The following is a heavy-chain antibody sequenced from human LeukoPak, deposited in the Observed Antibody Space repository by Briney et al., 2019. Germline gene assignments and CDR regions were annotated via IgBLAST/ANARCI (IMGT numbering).Heavy chain of an antibody. D-gene: IGHD6-13*01. V-gene: IGHV1-46*01. J-gene: IGHJ4*02. CDR2: INPSGGT. CDR1: GYTFTSYY. CDR3: AREGVAGTGLDY. Sequence: ASVKVSCKASGYTFTSYYIHWLRQAPGQGLEWMGIINPSGGTSYAQKLQGRITMTRDTSTVYMELSSLRSEDTAVYYCAREGVAGTGLDYWGQGTLVTVSS.